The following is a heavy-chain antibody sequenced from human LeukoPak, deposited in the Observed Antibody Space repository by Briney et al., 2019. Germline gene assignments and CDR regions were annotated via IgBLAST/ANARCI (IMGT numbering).Heavy chain of an antibody. D-gene: IGHD2-2*01. V-gene: IGHV3-48*03. CDR3: ARGQDCSSTSCYYYYYGMDV. Sequence: PPGRSLRLSCAASGFTFSSYAMHWVRQAPGKGLEWVSYISSSGSDIYYADSVKGRFTISRDNAKNSLYLQMNSLRAEDTAVYYCARGQDCSSTSCYYYYYGMDVWGQGTTVTVSS. CDR2: ISSSGSDI. CDR1: GFTFSSYA. J-gene: IGHJ6*02.